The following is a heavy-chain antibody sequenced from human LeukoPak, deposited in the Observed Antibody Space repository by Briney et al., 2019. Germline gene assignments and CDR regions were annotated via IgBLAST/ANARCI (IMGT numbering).Heavy chain of an antibody. CDR3: ARTRGTNYYYMDV. CDR2: ISSGSSTI. Sequence: PGGSLRLSCAATGFTFNSYNMNWVRQAPGKGLEWVSCISSGSSTIYYADSVKGRFTIFRDNAESSLYLRMNNLRAEDTGVCYCARTRGTNYYYMDVWGKGTTVTVSS. J-gene: IGHJ6*03. D-gene: IGHD1-26*01. CDR1: GFTFNSYN. V-gene: IGHV3-48*01.